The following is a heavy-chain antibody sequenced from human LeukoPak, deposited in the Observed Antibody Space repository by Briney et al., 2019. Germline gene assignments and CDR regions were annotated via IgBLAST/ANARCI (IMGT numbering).Heavy chain of an antibody. CDR3: AREAHSRHGGYGHYFDY. D-gene: IGHD5-12*01. CDR1: GGSISIYY. J-gene: IGHJ4*02. CDR2: IYYSGSS. V-gene: IGHV4-59*01. Sequence: SETLSLTCTVSGGSISIYYWSWIRQPPGKGLEWIGNIYYSGSSNYKPSLKGRVTISLNTSKNQFSLKLSSVTAADTAVYYCAREAHSRHGGYGHYFDYWGQGSLVTVSS.